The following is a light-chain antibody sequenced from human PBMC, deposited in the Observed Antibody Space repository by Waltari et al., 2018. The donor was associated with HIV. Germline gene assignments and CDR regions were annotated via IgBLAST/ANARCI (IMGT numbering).Light chain of an antibody. J-gene: IGKJ1*01. V-gene: IGKV1-39*01. CDR3: QQGYNAPPWT. Sequence: DIQMTQSPSSLSASIGDRVTITCRASQNIDKYLNWYQQKAGKAPKLLIYTTSNLQSGVPSRFSGSGSGTEFTLTISSLQPEDLATYYGQQGYNAPPWTFAPGTKVEVK. CDR1: QNIDKY. CDR2: TTS.